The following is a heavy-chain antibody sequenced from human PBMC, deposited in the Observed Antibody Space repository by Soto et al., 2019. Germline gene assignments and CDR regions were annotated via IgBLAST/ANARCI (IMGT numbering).Heavy chain of an antibody. V-gene: IGHV5-10-1*01. Sequence: GESLKISCKASGYNFTAFWIHWVRQMPRKGLEWLGKIDPSDSYTNSSPSFEGHVTISTDNSITTAYLQWSSLRASDTALYFCARVHKNWFDSWAQGTMVTVSS. CDR1: GYNFTAFW. CDR3: ARVHKNWFDS. J-gene: IGHJ5*01. CDR2: IDPSDSYT.